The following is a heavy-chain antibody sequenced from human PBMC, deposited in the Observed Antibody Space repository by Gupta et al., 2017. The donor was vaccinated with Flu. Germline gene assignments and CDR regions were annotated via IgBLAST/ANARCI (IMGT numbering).Heavy chain of an antibody. J-gene: IGHJ4*02. Sequence: WVRHVPGKGLEWMGRIDPKVGDTIYARNCRGRVTMTSDMSTTTAYLELRELRSADTAVYYCSSPLQGTDYVWDTDLFDSWGQGTLVNVSS. D-gene: IGHD3-16*01. CDR2: IDPKVGDT. V-gene: IGHV1-2*06. CDR3: SSPLQGTDYVWDTDLFDS.